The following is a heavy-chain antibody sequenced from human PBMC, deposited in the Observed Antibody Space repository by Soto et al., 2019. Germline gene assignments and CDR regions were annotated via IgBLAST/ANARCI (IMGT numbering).Heavy chain of an antibody. D-gene: IGHD3-3*01. J-gene: IGHJ2*01. CDR3: ARAVKYYAFWSGPPGWYFDL. CDR1: GYTFTSYG. Sequence: QVQLVQSGAEVKKPGASVKVSCKASGYTFTSYGISWVRQAPGQGLEWMGWISAYNGNTNYAQKLQGRVTMTTDTATSTAYMELRSLRSDDTAVYYCARAVKYYAFWSGPPGWYFDLWGRGTLVTVSS. CDR2: ISAYNGNT. V-gene: IGHV1-18*04.